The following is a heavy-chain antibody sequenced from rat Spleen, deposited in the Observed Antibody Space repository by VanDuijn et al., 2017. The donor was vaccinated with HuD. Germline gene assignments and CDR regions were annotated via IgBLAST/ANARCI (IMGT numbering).Heavy chain of an antibody. Sequence: EVQLVESGGGLVQPGRSLKLSCVASGFTFNNYWMTWIRQAPGKGLEWVASITNTGVGTYYPDSVKGRFTISRDTAQNTLYLQMNSLRSEETATYYCAREETLYWYFDFWGPGTMVTVSS. D-gene: IGHD3-4*01. CDR1: GFTFNNYW. J-gene: IGHJ1*01. CDR2: ITNTGVGT. CDR3: AREETLYWYFDF. V-gene: IGHV5-31*01.